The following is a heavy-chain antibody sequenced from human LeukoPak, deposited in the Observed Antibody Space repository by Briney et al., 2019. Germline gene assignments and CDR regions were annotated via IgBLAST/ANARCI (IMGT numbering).Heavy chain of an antibody. J-gene: IGHJ4*02. D-gene: IGHD6-13*01. CDR1: GGSISSSNW. CDR2: IYHSGST. Sequence: PSETLSLTCAVSGGSISSSNWWSWVRQPPGKGLEWIGEIYHSGSTNYNPSLKSRVTISVDKSKNQSSLKLSSVTAADTAVYYCAREPYSSGWYDYWGQGTLVTVSS. CDR3: AREPYSSGWYDY. V-gene: IGHV4-4*02.